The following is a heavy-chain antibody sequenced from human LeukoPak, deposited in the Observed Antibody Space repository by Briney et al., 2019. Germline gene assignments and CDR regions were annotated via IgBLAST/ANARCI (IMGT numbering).Heavy chain of an antibody. Sequence: PSETLSLTCVVYGGSFSGYYWSWIRQPPGKGLEWIGEINHSGGTNYNPSLKSRVTISVDTSKNQFSLKLSSVTAADTAVYYCARSGNWNLYYYYYYYMDVWGKGTAVTVSS. CDR2: INHSGGT. V-gene: IGHV4-34*01. J-gene: IGHJ6*03. CDR1: GGSFSGYY. D-gene: IGHD1-20*01. CDR3: ARSGNWNLYYYYYYYMDV.